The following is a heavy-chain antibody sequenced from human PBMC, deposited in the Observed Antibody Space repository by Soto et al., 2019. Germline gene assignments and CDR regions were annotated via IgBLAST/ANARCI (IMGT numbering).Heavy chain of an antibody. Sequence: NPSETLSLPCAVYGGSFSGYYWSWIRQPPGKGLEWIGEINHSGSTNYNPSLQSRVTISVDTSIGAAYLELTGLKSDDTAIYYCARDQQKYNPSFYHYYAMDLWGQGTTVTVSS. CDR2: INHSGST. CDR1: GGSFSGYY. D-gene: IGHD1-20*01. J-gene: IGHJ6*02. CDR3: ARDQQKYNPSFYHYYAMDL. V-gene: IGHV4-34*01.